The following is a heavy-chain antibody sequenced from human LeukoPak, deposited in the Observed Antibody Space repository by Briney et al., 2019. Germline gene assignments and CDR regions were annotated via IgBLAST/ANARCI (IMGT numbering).Heavy chain of an antibody. V-gene: IGHV3-21*01. Sequence: GGSLRLSCAASGFTFSSYSKIWLRQAPGKGLEGVSSISSSSSYIYYADSVRRRFTISGDNAKNSLYLQMNILRAEDTNVYYCAIDSFLLESGSYDRSVSDYWGQGTLVTVSS. CDR3: AIDSFLLESGSYDRSVSDY. D-gene: IGHD1-26*01. CDR2: ISSSSSYI. CDR1: GFTFSSYS. J-gene: IGHJ4*02.